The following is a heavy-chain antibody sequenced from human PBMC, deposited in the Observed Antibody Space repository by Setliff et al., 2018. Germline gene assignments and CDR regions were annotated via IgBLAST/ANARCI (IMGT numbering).Heavy chain of an antibody. CDR2: IYYSGST. Sequence: SETLSLTCTVSGGSISSGGYYWSWIRQHPGMGLEWIGYIYYSGSTYHNPSLKTLVTISVDTSKNQFSLKLSSVTAADTAVYYCARAKDGYDFDYFDYWGQGTPVTVSS. D-gene: IGHD5-12*01. CDR1: GGSISSGGYY. V-gene: IGHV4-31*01. J-gene: IGHJ4*02. CDR3: ARAKDGYDFDYFDY.